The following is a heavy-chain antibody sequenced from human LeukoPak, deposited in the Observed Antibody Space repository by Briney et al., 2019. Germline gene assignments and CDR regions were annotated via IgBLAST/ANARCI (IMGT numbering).Heavy chain of an antibody. V-gene: IGHV3-66*02. J-gene: IGHJ6*02. CDR2: IYSGGST. Sequence: PGRSLRLFCAASGFTDSSNYMICVRQARGKGLEYVSVIYSGGSTYYANSVKGRFTISRDNSKNTLYIQMNSLRVEDTAVYYCARVSENYYYYGMDVWGQGTTVTVSS. CDR3: ARVSENYYYYGMDV. CDR1: GFTDSSNY.